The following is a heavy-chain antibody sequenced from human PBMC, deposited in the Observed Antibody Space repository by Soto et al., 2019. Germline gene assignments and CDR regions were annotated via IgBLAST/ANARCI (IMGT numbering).Heavy chain of an antibody. Sequence: PTLVNPTQTLTLTCTFSGVSLSTSGVRVGWIRQPPGKALEWLAVIYWDDDKRYSPSLKTRLTITKATSKNQVALIITNMDPVDRAIYFWAHRRCCGAVRGSPLGHYAMDVWRQGATVTVS. CDR3: AHRRCCGAVRGSPLGHYAMDV. CDR2: IYWDDDK. D-gene: IGHD3-10*01. J-gene: IGHJ6*01. CDR1: GVSLSTSGVR. V-gene: IGHV2-5*02.